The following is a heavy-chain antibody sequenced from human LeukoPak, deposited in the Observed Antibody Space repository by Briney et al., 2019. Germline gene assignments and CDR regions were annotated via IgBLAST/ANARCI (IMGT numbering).Heavy chain of an antibody. CDR3: AREISMFVNAFDL. CDR2: IWYDGSNE. V-gene: IGHV3-33*01. CDR1: GLTFSNSG. J-gene: IGHJ3*01. Sequence: PGGSQRLLCAASGLTFSNSGMHCVRQAPGKGRVGVAVIWYDGSNENYADAVKGRFIISRDNSKNTVHLQMNSLRVEHTSVYYCAREISMFVNAFDLWRKGTLVAVSS. D-gene: IGHD3-10*02.